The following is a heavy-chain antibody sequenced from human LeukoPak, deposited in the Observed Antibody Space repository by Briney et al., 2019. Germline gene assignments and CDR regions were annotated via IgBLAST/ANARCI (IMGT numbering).Heavy chain of an antibody. CDR3: ARGGSSSWYAYLDY. CDR1: GFTFSSYA. V-gene: IGHV3-64*01. Sequence: GGSLRLSCAASGFTFSSYAMHWVRQAPGKGLVYVSAISSNGGSTYYANSVKGRFTISRDNSKNTLYLQMGSLRAEDMAVYYCARGGSSSWYAYLDYWGQGTLVTVSS. D-gene: IGHD6-13*01. CDR2: ISSNGGST. J-gene: IGHJ4*02.